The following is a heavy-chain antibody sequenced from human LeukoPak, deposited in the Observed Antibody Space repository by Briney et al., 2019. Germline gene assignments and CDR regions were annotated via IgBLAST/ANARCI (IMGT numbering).Heavy chain of an antibody. Sequence: SVKVSCKASGGTFSSYAISWVRQAPGQGLEWMGGIIPIFGTANYAQKFQGRVTITADESTSTAYMELSSLRSEDTAGYYCARGVVPAATSDYYYYYMDVWGEGTTVTVSS. CDR2: IIPIFGTA. CDR3: ARGVVPAATSDYYYYYMDV. J-gene: IGHJ6*03. V-gene: IGHV1-69*13. CDR1: GGTFSSYA. D-gene: IGHD2-2*01.